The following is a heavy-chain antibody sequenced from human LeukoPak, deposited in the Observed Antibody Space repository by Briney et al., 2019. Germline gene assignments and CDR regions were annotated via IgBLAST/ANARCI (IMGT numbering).Heavy chain of an antibody. Sequence: SVKVSCKASGGTFSSYAISWVRQAPGQGLEWMGGIIPIFGTANYAQKYQGRVTITADESTTTVYMELSSLRSEDTAVYYCARPRTYYDFWRGYPPFDYWGQGTLVTVSS. J-gene: IGHJ4*02. CDR2: IIPIFGTA. CDR3: ARPRTYYDFWRGYPPFDY. D-gene: IGHD3-3*01. V-gene: IGHV1-69*13. CDR1: GGTFSSYA.